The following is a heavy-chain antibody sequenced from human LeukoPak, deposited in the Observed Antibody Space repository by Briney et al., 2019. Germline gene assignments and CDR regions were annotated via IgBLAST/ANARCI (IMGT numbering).Heavy chain of an antibody. J-gene: IGHJ2*01. Sequence: GGSLRLSCAASGFTFSDYSMSWIRQAPGKGLEWVSILYSGSDTYYADSVKGRFTISRDSSKNTLFLHMNSLRAEDTAVYYCARVGDHFHWYLDLWGRGTLVTVSS. V-gene: IGHV3-53*01. CDR3: ARVGDHFHWYLDL. D-gene: IGHD5-24*01. CDR1: GFTFSDYS. CDR2: LYSGSDT.